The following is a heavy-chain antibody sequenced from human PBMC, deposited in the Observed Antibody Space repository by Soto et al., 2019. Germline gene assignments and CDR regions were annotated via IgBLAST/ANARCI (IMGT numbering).Heavy chain of an antibody. CDR1: GGSFSDYSWN. V-gene: IGHV4-34*01. J-gene: IGHJ6*02. Sequence: NPSETLSLTCAVYGGSFSDYSWNWNWIRQPPGKGLEWIGEINHSGSTSHNPSLKSRVTLSLDTSKNQFSLILTSVTAADTAVYYCARGALNYALWSGPINGGMDLWRQGTTVTVS. CDR3: ARGALNYALWSGPINGGMDL. CDR2: INHSGST. D-gene: IGHD3-3*01.